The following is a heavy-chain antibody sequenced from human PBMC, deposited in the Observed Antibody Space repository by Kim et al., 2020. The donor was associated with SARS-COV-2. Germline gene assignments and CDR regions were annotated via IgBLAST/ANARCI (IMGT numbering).Heavy chain of an antibody. CDR1: GGSISSYY. Sequence: SETLSLTCTVSGGSISSYYWSWIRQPPGKGLEWIGYIYYSGSTNYNPSLKSRVTISVDTSKNQFSLKLSSVTAADTAVYYCARLVRGYSYGCFDPWGQGTLVTVSS. D-gene: IGHD5-18*01. J-gene: IGHJ5*02. CDR3: ARLVRGYSYGCFDP. CDR2: IYYSGST. V-gene: IGHV4-59*01.